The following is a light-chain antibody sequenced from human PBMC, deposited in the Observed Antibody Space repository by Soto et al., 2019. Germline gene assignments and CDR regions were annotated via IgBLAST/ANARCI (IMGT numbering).Light chain of an antibody. V-gene: IGKV1D-13*01. CDR2: DAS. Sequence: AIQLTQSPSSLSASVGDRVTITCRASQGISSALAWYQQKPGKAPKLLIYDASSLESGVPSRFSGSGSGTDFTLTMSSLQPEDFATYYCQQFNNYPQEFTFGPGTKVDIK. CDR3: QQFNNYPQEFT. CDR1: QGISSA. J-gene: IGKJ3*01.